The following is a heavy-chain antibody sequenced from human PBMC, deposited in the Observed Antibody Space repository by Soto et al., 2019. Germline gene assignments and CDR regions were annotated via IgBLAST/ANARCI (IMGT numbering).Heavy chain of an antibody. V-gene: IGHV3-7*01. CDR3: ARAGGYSSSWYYYYYGMDV. CDR1: GFSFSSYC. CDR2: IKQDGSEK. Sequence: GGSLGLSCASSGFSFSSYCMSWVRQSPGKGLEWVANIKQDGSEKYYVDSVKGRFTISRDNAKNSLYLQMNSLRAEDAAVYYCARAGGYSSSWYYYYYGMDVWGQGNTVTVS. J-gene: IGHJ6*02. D-gene: IGHD6-13*01.